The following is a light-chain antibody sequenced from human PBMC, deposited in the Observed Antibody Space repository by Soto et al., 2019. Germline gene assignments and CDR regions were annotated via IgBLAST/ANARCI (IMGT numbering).Light chain of an antibody. V-gene: IGKV3-15*01. CDR2: DAS. CDR3: QQYNNWPPWT. J-gene: IGKJ1*01. CDR1: QSVSNS. Sequence: ILMTQSPATLSVSPGERATLSCRASQSVSNSLAWYQQKPGQAPRLLIYDASTRATGIPARISGSGSGTEFTLTISGLQSEDFAVYYCQQYNNWPPWTFGQGTKVEIK.